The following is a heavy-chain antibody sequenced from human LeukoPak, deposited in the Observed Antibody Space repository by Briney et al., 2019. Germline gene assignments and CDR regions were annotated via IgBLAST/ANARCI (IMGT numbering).Heavy chain of an antibody. D-gene: IGHD5-18*01. Sequence: PGGSLRLSCAASGFTFTNHYMDWVRQAPGMGLEWIARTTNRPSAHTTSYAASVRGRFTVSRDDSNNLLHLQMSGLKSDDTAVYYCGRDTSTAIDYWGQGTLVTVSS. CDR2: TTNRPSAHTT. J-gene: IGHJ4*02. CDR1: GFTFTNHY. CDR3: GRDTSTAIDY. V-gene: IGHV3-72*01.